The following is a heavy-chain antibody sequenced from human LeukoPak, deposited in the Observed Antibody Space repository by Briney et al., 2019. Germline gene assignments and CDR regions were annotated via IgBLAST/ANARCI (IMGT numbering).Heavy chain of an antibody. Sequence: PGGSLRLSCGASGLTFSKSALTWVRQARGKGLEWVSTITDVGDIFYTYSVRGRFTISRDNSKNPVYMQMDGLRAEDTAVYYCTRDRGGSPTDVFDYWGQGTLVTVSS. CDR3: TRDRGGSPTDVFDY. V-gene: IGHV3-23*01. J-gene: IGHJ4*02. CDR2: ITDVGDI. D-gene: IGHD2-15*01. CDR1: GLTFSKSA.